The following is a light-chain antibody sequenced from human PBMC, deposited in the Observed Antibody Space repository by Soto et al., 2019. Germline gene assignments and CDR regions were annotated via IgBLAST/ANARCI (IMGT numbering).Light chain of an antibody. V-gene: IGLV2-14*01. CDR1: SSDVGAYTY. CDR3: SSFTGSNYV. Sequence: QSALTQPASVSGSPGQSITISCAGTSSDVGAYTYVSWYQQHPGKAPKLMIYDVSNRPSGVSNRFSGSKSGNTASLTISGLQAEDEADYYCSSFTGSNYVFGTGTKVTVL. J-gene: IGLJ1*01. CDR2: DVS.